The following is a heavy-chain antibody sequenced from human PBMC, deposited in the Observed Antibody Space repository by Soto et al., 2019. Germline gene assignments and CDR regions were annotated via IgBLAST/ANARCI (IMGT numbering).Heavy chain of an antibody. CDR2: IKSKTDGGTT. CDR3: TTETTVTTSGGMDV. CDR1: GFTFSNAW. J-gene: IGHJ6*02. D-gene: IGHD4-17*01. Sequence: GGSLRLSCAASGFTFSNAWMNWVRQAPGKGLEWVGRIKSKTDGGTTDYAAPVKGRFTISRDDSKNTLYLQMNSLKTEDTAVYYCTTETTVTTSGGMDVWGQGTTVTVSS. V-gene: IGHV3-15*07.